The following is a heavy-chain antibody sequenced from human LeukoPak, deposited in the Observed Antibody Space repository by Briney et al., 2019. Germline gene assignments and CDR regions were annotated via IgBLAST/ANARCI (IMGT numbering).Heavy chain of an antibody. Sequence: SETVSLTCTVSGGSISSGSYYWSWIRQPAGKGLEWIGRIYTSGSTNYNPSLKSRVTISVDTSKNQFSLKLSSVTAADTAVYYCARGRDYYDSSGYYLPYHDAFDIWGQGTMVTVSS. J-gene: IGHJ3*02. D-gene: IGHD3-22*01. CDR3: ARGRDYYDSSGYYLPYHDAFDI. CDR2: IYTSGST. CDR1: GGSISSGSYY. V-gene: IGHV4-61*02.